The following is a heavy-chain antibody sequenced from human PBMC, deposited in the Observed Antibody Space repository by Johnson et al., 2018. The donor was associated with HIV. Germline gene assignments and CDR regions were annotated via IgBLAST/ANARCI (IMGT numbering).Heavy chain of an antibody. CDR1: GFTFSSYW. D-gene: IGHD1-26*01. CDR3: AKDLGWELLRGAFDI. CDR2: INSDGSST. Sequence: VQLVESGGGLVQPGGSLRLSCTASGFTFSSYWMHWVRQAPGKGLVWVSRINSDGSSTSNADSVKGRFTISRDNSKNTLYLQMNSLRAEDTAVYYCAKDLGWELLRGAFDIWGQGTMVTVSS. V-gene: IGHV3-74*01. J-gene: IGHJ3*02.